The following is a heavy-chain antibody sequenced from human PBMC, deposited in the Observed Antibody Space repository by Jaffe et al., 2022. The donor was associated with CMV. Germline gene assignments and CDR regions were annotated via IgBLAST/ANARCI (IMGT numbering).Heavy chain of an antibody. Sequence: QVQLQESGPGLVKSSETLSLTCNVSGGSIGSYYWSWIRQPAGKGLEWIGRVHTSGSISYNPSLKSRITMSIDTSRNQFSLKLNTVAAADTAVYYCARDLYINGWWDWYFDLWGRGTLVTVS. J-gene: IGHJ2*01. D-gene: IGHD6-19*01. CDR3: ARDLYINGWWDWYFDL. CDR2: VHTSGSI. CDR1: GGSIGSYY. V-gene: IGHV4-4*07.